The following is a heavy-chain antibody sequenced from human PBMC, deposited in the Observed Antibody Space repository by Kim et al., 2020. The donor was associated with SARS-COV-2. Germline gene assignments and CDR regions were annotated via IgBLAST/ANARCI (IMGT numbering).Heavy chain of an antibody. D-gene: IGHD3-10*01. CDR3: ARQDYYGFFDFDY. V-gene: IGHV5-51*01. J-gene: IGHJ4*02. Sequence: YSPAFQGQVTISADKSISTAYLQWSSLKASDTAMYYCARQDYYGFFDFDYWGQGTLVTVSS.